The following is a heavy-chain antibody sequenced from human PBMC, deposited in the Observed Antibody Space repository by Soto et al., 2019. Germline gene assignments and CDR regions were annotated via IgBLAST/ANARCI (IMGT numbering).Heavy chain of an antibody. V-gene: IGHV1-3*01. CDR2: INAGNGNT. J-gene: IGHJ6*02. CDR1: GYTFTSYA. Sequence: ASVKVSCKASGYTFTSYAMHWVRQAPGQRLEWMGWINAGNGNTKYSQKFQGRVTITRDTSASTAYMELSSLRSEDTAVYYCASSYSNYALIDYYYYGIDGWGQGTTDTVSS. CDR3: ASSYSNYALIDYYYYGIDG. D-gene: IGHD4-4*01.